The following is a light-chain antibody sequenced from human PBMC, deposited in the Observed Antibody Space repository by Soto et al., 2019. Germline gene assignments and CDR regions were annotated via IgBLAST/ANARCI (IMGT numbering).Light chain of an antibody. Sequence: EIVLTQSPGTLSLSPGQRATLSCRASQTVRSSYLAWYQQKPGQAPRLLIYGASTRATGLPDRFRGSGSGTEFTLTISRLEPEDFTVYYCQQYGSSPFTVGPGTKVDFK. CDR1: QTVRSSY. V-gene: IGKV3-20*01. CDR3: QQYGSSPFT. CDR2: GAS. J-gene: IGKJ3*01.